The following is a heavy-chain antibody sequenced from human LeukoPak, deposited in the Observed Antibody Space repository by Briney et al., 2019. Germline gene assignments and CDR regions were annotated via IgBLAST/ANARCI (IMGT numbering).Heavy chain of an antibody. J-gene: IGHJ5*02. D-gene: IGHD6-6*01. CDR2: ISGSDDRI. Sequence: PGGSLRLSCAASGFTFSTYAMSWVRQAPGKGLEWVSTISGSDDRIYYADSVKGRVTISRDNSKNTLYLQMNSLRAEDTAVYYCAKTLEFGTSSPWLDPWGQGTLVTVSS. V-gene: IGHV3-23*01. CDR3: AKTLEFGTSSPWLDP. CDR1: GFTFSTYA.